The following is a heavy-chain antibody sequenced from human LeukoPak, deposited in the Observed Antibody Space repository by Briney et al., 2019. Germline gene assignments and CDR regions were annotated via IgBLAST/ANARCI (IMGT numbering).Heavy chain of an antibody. D-gene: IGHD2-2*02. CDR1: GFTFSNYW. CDR2: IKSDGSST. J-gene: IGHJ4*02. V-gene: IGHV3-74*01. Sequence: PGGSLRLSCAASGFTFSNYWMHWVRQAPGKGPVWVSRIKSDGSSTIYADSVKGRFTISRDNAKNTLSLQMNSLRAEDTAVYYCARVWCSSTSCYTSPLDYWGQGTLVTVSP. CDR3: ARVWCSSTSCYTSPLDY.